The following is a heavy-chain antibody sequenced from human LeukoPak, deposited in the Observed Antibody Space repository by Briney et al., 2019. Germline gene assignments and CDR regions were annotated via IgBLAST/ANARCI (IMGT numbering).Heavy chain of an antibody. J-gene: IGHJ4*02. CDR3: AKDIRRGYNYGYDQFAY. CDR2: ISSSSSTI. CDR1: GFTFSSYW. D-gene: IGHD5-18*01. V-gene: IGHV3-48*01. Sequence: GGSLRLSCAASGFTFSSYWMSWVRQAPGKGLEWVSYISSSSSTIYYVDSVKGRFTISRDNSKNTLYLQMNSLRAEDTAVYYCAKDIRRGYNYGYDQFAYWGQGTLVTVSS.